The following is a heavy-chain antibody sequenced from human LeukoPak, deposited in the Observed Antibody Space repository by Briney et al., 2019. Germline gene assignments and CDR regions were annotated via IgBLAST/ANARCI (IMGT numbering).Heavy chain of an antibody. J-gene: IGHJ4*02. V-gene: IGHV1-3*01. Sequence: ASVKVSCKASGYTFTSYAIHWVRQAPGQRLEWMGWINAGNGNTRYSQKFQGRVTITSDTSASTAYMELSSLRSEDTAMYYCARGGEFCSGGSCHLNRHDYWGQGTLVTVSS. CDR2: INAGNGNT. CDR3: ARGGEFCSGGSCHLNRHDY. D-gene: IGHD2-15*01. CDR1: GYTFTSYA.